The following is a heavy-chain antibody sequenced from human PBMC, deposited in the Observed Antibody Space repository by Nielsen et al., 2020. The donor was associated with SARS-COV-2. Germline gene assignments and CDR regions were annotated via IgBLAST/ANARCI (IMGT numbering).Heavy chain of an antibody. CDR2: IYYSGST. V-gene: IGHV4-39*07. J-gene: IGHJ6*02. CDR3: ARGYYGSGSYYNRARVHYYGMDV. Sequence: PGKGLEWIGSIYYSGSTYYNPSLKSRVTISVDTSKNQFSLKLSSVTAADTAVYYCARGYYGSGSYYNRARVHYYGMDVWGQGTMVTVSS. D-gene: IGHD3-10*01.